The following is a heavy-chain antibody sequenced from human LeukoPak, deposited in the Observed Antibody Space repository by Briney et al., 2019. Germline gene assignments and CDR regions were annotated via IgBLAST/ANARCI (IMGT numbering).Heavy chain of an antibody. CDR1: GDSISNYY. CDR2: ISYSGST. CDR3: ARVPARRVVTTPTFFDF. Sequence: SETLSFTCTVSGDSISNYYWTWIRQPPGKGLEWIGYISYSGSTSYNPSLKSRVTISADTSKNHLSLRLTSVTAADTAVYYCARVPARRVVTTPTFFDFWGQGTLVTVSS. D-gene: IGHD2-21*02. V-gene: IGHV4-59*01. J-gene: IGHJ4*02.